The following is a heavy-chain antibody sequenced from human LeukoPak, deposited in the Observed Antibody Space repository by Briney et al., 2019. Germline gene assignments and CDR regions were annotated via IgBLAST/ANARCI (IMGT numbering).Heavy chain of an antibody. V-gene: IGHV3-9*01. Sequence: GGSLRLSCAASGFTFDDYAMHWVRKAPGKGLEWVSGISWNSGSIGYADSVKGRFTISRDNAKSTVYLQMNSLRVEDTAVYYCITDLGWGQGTLVTVSS. D-gene: IGHD7-27*01. J-gene: IGHJ4*02. CDR1: GFTFDDYA. CDR3: ITDLG. CDR2: ISWNSGSI.